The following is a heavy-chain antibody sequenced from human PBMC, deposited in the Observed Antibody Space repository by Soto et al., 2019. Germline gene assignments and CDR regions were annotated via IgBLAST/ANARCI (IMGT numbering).Heavy chain of an antibody. V-gene: IGHV4-59*01. CDR3: ARRYGASFDY. CDR2: IYYSGST. Sequence: PSETLSLTCTVSGGPISSYYWSWIRQPPGKGLEWIGYIYYSGSTNYNPSLKSRVTISVDTSKNQFSLKLSSVTAADTAVYYCARRYGASFDYWGQGTLVTVPQ. CDR1: GGPISSYY. J-gene: IGHJ4*02. D-gene: IGHD4-17*01.